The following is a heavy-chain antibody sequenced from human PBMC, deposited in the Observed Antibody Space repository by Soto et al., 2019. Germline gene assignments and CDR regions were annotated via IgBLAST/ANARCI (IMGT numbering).Heavy chain of an antibody. Sequence: PGGSLRLSCAASGFTFSSYDFHWVRQATGKGLEWVSGIGTAGDTYYAGSVKGRFIMSRENAKNSLYLQMNSLRAGDTAVYYCTRGAGGFDYWGQGT. CDR3: TRGAGGFDY. V-gene: IGHV3-13*01. CDR1: GFTFSSYD. CDR2: IGTAGDT. J-gene: IGHJ4*02. D-gene: IGHD3-16*01.